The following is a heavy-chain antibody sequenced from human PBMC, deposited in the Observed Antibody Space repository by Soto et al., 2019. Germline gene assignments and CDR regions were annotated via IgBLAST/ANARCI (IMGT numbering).Heavy chain of an antibody. CDR3: ARRVVAAADYFDY. Sequence: PGGSLRLSCAASGFTFSSYSMNWVRQAPGKGLEWVSSISSSSSYIYYADSVKGRFTISRDNAKNSLYLQMNSLRAEDTAVYYCARRVVAAADYFDYWGQGTLVTVSS. CDR2: ISSSSSYI. V-gene: IGHV3-21*01. CDR1: GFTFSSYS. D-gene: IGHD6-13*01. J-gene: IGHJ4*02.